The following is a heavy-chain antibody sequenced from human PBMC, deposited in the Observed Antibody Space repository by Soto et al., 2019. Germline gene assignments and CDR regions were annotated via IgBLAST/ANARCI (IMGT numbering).Heavy chain of an antibody. CDR1: GFTFSSYA. CDR2: ISGSGGST. V-gene: IGHV3-23*01. J-gene: IGHJ4*02. D-gene: IGHD5-12*01. Sequence: GGSLRLSCAASGFTFSSYAMSWVRQAPGKGLEWVSAISGSGGSTYYADSVKGRFTISRDNSKNTLYLQMNSLRAEDTAVYYCAKDNSYQGGYDTAFDCWGQGTLVTVSS. CDR3: AKDNSYQGGYDTAFDC.